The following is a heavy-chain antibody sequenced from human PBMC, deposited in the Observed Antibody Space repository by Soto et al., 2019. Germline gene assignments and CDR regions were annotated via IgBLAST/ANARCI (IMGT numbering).Heavy chain of an antibody. CDR1: GGTFSSYA. CDR2: IIPIFGTA. Sequence: SVKVSFKASGGTFSSYAISWVRQAPGQGLEWMGGIIPIFGTANYAQKFQGRVTITADKSTSTAYMELSSLRSEDTAVYYCARDVRIAAAGTNWFDPWGQGTLVTVSS. V-gene: IGHV1-69*06. CDR3: ARDVRIAAAGTNWFDP. D-gene: IGHD6-13*01. J-gene: IGHJ5*02.